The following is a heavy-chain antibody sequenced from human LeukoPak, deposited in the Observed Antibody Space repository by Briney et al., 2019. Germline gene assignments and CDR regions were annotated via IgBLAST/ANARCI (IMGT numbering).Heavy chain of an antibody. CDR1: GGSISSHY. Sequence: SETLSLTCTVSGGSISSHYWSWIRQPPGKGLEWIGYIYYSGSTNYNPSLKSRVTISVDTSKNQFSLKLSSVTAAGTAVYYCARLEALLYFDYWGQGTLVTVSS. V-gene: IGHV4-59*08. CDR3: ARLEALLYFDY. CDR2: IYYSGST. J-gene: IGHJ4*02.